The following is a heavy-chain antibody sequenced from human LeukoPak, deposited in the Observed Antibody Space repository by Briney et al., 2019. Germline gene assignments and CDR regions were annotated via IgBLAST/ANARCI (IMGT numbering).Heavy chain of an antibody. V-gene: IGHV1-2*02. CDR2: INPNSGGT. CDR1: GYTFTGYY. J-gene: IGHJ4*02. D-gene: IGHD5-18*01. CDR3: ARDPPDTAMVRGPNDY. Sequence: VASVKVSCTASGYTFTGYYMHWARQAPGQGLEWMGWINPNSGGTNYAQKFQGRVTMTRDTSISTAYMELSRLRSDDTAVYYCARDPPDTAMVRGPNDYWGQGTLVTVSS.